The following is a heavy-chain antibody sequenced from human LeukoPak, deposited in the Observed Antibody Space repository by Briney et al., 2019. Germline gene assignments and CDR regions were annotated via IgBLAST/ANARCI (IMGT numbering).Heavy chain of an antibody. V-gene: IGHV3-23*01. D-gene: IGHD1-26*01. Sequence: PGGSLRLSCAASGFTFSSYAMSWVRQAPGKGLEWVSAISGSGGSTYYADSVKGRFTISRDNSKNALYLQMNSLRAEDTAVYYCAKSIVGATYNWFDPWGRGTLVTVSS. CDR1: GFTFSSYA. CDR3: AKSIVGATYNWFDP. CDR2: ISGSGGST. J-gene: IGHJ5*02.